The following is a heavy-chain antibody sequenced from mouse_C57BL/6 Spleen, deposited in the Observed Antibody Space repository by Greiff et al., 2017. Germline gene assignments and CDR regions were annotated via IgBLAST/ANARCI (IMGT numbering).Heavy chain of an antibody. CDR1: GFNIKNTY. CDR2: IDPANGNT. CDR3: ARDYYGRGDAMDY. Sequence: EVQGVESVAELVRPGASVKLSCTASGFNIKNTYMHWVKQRPEQGLEWIGRIDPANGNTKYAPKFQGKATITADTSSNTAYLQLSSLTSEDTAIYYCARDYYGRGDAMDYWGQGTSVTVSS. J-gene: IGHJ4*01. D-gene: IGHD1-1*01. V-gene: IGHV14-3*01.